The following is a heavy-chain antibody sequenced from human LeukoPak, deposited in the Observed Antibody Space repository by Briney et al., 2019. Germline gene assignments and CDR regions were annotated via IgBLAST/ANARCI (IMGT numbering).Heavy chain of an antibody. CDR2: ISYDGSNK. V-gene: IGHV3-30*04. D-gene: IGHD5-18*01. CDR1: GFTFSSYA. Sequence: GGSLRLSCAASGFTFSSYAMHWVRQAPGKGLGWVAVISYDGSNKYYADSVKGRFTISRDNSKNTLYLQMSSLRAEDTAVYYCAREEYSYGNRYWGQGTLVTVSS. J-gene: IGHJ4*02. CDR3: AREEYSYGNRY.